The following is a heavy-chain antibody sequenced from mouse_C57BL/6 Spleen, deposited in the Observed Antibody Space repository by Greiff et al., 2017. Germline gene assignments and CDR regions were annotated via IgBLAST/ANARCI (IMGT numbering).Heavy chain of an antibody. J-gene: IGHJ2*01. CDR3: TQIYYGISFDY. D-gene: IGHD2-1*01. V-gene: IGHV1-15*01. CDR1: GYTFTDYE. CDR2: IDPETGGT. Sequence: VQLQQSGAELVRPGASVTLSCKASGYTFTDYEMHWVKQTPVHGLEWIGAIDPETGGTAYNQKFKGKAILTADKSSSTAYMELRSLTSEDSAVYYCTQIYYGISFDYWGQGTTLTVSS.